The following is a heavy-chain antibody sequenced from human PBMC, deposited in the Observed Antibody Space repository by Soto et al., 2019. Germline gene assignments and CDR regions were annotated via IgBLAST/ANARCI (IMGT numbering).Heavy chain of an antibody. Sequence: ASVKVSCKASGYTFTSYYMHWVRQAPGQGLEWMGIINPSGGSTSYAQKFQGRVTMTRDTSTSTVYMELSSLRSEDTAVYYCARVDRQQLVPGYFDYWGQGTLVTVSS. CDR1: GYTFTSYY. V-gene: IGHV1-46*01. J-gene: IGHJ4*02. CDR3: ARVDRQQLVPGYFDY. CDR2: INPSGGST. D-gene: IGHD6-13*01.